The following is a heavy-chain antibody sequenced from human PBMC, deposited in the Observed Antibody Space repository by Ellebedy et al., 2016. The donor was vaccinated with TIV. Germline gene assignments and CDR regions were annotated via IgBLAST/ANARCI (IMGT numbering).Heavy chain of an antibody. D-gene: IGHD2/OR15-2a*01. J-gene: IGHJ5*01. CDR1: GGAISSNSSN. Sequence: MPSETLSLTCTVTGGAISSNSSNWAWIRQPPGKGLEWIGRINYSGTPPYNASLKSRIAITVDMSKNQLSLILSPVTAADTAVYYRAKLAFSWGSWFDSWGQGTLVTVSS. V-gene: IGHV4-39*01. CDR3: AKLAFSWGSWFDS. CDR2: INYSGTP.